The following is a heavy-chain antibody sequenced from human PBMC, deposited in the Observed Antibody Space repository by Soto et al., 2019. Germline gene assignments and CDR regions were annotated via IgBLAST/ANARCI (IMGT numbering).Heavy chain of an antibody. CDR1: GFTFSTYG. Sequence: TGGSLRLSCAASGFTFSTYGRHWFRQAPGKGLEWVAVIWYDVRYSPAFEGQVTISADNPINTAYLQLLNLKASDTAIYYCTKGATSPFDSWGQGTRVTVSS. CDR2: IWYDVR. V-gene: IGHV3-33*03. CDR3: TKGATSPFDS. J-gene: IGHJ4*02. D-gene: IGHD3-16*01.